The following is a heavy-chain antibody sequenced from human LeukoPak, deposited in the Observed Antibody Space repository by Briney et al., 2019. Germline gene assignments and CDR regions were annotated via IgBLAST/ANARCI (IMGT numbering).Heavy chain of an antibody. D-gene: IGHD3-10*01. V-gene: IGHV3-30*02. CDR2: IRFDGNNK. CDR1: GFTFSSYG. Sequence: GGSLRLSCAASGFTFSSYGMHWVRQAPGKGLEWVAFIRFDGNNKYYADSVKGRFTISRDNAKNSLYLQMNSLRAEDTAVYYCANGSGSYDPWGQGTLVTVSS. J-gene: IGHJ5*02. CDR3: ANGSGSYDP.